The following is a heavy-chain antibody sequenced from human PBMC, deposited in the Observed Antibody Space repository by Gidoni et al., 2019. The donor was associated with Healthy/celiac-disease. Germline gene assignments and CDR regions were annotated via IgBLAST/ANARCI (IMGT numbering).Heavy chain of an antibody. CDR1: GGSFSGYY. D-gene: IGHD6-6*01. Sequence: QVQLQQWGAGLLKPSETLSLTCAVYGGSFSGYYWSWIRQPPGKGLEWIGEINHSGSNNYNPSRKSRVTISVDTSKNQFSLKLSSVTAADTAVYYCASYAKDSSSSGYYFDYWGQGTLVTVSS. CDR3: ASYAKDSSSSGYYFDY. J-gene: IGHJ4*02. CDR2: INHSGSN. V-gene: IGHV4-34*01.